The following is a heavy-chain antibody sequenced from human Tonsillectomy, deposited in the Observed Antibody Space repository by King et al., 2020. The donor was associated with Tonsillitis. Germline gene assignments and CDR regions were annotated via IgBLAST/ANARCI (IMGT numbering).Heavy chain of an antibody. J-gene: IGHJ4*02. D-gene: IGHD5-18*01. V-gene: IGHV1-3*01. CDR1: GYTFTSYP. CDR3: ARAQGYSWAPFEY. CDR2: INAGNGNT. Sequence: QLVQSGAEVKKPGASVKVSCKASGYTFTSYPMHWVRPAPGQRLECMGWINAGNGNTKYSQKFQGRVTITRDTSASTAYMELSSLRFEDTAVYYCARAQGYSWAPFEYWGQGTLVTVSS.